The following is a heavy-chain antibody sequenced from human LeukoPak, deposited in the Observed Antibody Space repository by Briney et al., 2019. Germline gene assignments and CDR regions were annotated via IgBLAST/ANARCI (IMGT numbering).Heavy chain of an antibody. CDR3: AREPPIGAGGADL. V-gene: IGHV3-48*02. CDR2: ISSSRSNI. D-gene: IGHD6-13*01. CDR1: GFSLSSYS. J-gene: IGHJ5*02. Sequence: SGGSLRLSCAGSGFSLSSYSMKCVRQAPGRGLEWISHISSSRSNIYYADSVKGRFTISRDNGRNSLYLQMNSLRDEDTAVYYCAREPPIGAGGADLWGQGTLVTVSS.